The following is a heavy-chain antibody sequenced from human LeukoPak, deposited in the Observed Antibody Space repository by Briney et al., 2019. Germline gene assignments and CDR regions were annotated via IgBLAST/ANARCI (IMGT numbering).Heavy chain of an antibody. D-gene: IGHD3-10*01. J-gene: IGHJ4*02. V-gene: IGHV4-30-2*01. Sequence: PSQTLSLTCTVSGGSISSGGYYWSWIRQPPGKGLEWIGYIYHSGSTYYNPSLKSRVTISVDRSKNQFSLKLSSVTAADTAVYYCARAGFGELEDYWGQGTLVTVSS. CDR2: IYHSGST. CDR3: ARAGFGELEDY. CDR1: GGSISSGGYY.